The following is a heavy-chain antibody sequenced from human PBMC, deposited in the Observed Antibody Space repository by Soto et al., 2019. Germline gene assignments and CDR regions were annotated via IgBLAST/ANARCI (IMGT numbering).Heavy chain of an antibody. CDR1: GFTVSSNY. CDR3: ARDRWGWEKGGYPHSNGMIV. Sequence: EEQLVETGGKLVQPGGSLRLSCVVSGFTVSSNYMSWVRQAPGGGLEWVSSIYGGGDTFYADSVKGRFTNSKDSSQNTLYLQMSSLKADDSAVYYCARDRWGWEKGGYPHSNGMIVWGQGTTVTVSS. J-gene: IGHJ6*02. V-gene: IGHV3-53*02. D-gene: IGHD5-12*01. CDR2: IYGGGDT.